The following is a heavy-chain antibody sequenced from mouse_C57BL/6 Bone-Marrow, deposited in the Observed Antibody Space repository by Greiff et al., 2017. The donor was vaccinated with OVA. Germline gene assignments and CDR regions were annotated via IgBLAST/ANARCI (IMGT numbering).Heavy chain of an antibody. J-gene: IGHJ4*01. CDR1: GFTFSSYA. V-gene: IGHV5-4*03. CDR3: ARSAMDY. CDR2: ISDGGSYT. Sequence: EVNVVESGGGLVKPGGSLKLSCAASGFTFSSYAMSWVRQTPEKRLEWVATISDGGSYTYYPDNVKGRFTISRDNAKNILYLQMSHLKSEDTAMYYCARSAMDYWGQGTSVTVSS.